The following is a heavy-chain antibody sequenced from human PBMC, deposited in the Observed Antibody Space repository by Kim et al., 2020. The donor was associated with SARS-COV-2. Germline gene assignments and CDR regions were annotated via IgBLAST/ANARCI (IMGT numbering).Heavy chain of an antibody. V-gene: IGHV3-9*01. CDR3: AKGGGSWTYSGDY. CDR2: ITKDNGII. J-gene: IGHJ4*02. D-gene: IGHD3-10*01. CDR1: GFTFGDYT. Sequence: GGSLRLSCVGSGFTFGDYTMLWVRQAPGKGLEWVLGITKDNGIIGHVDSVRGRVTISRDNGANSLYLQMDSLRPEDTALYYCAKGGGSWTYSGDYWGQGTLVTVS.